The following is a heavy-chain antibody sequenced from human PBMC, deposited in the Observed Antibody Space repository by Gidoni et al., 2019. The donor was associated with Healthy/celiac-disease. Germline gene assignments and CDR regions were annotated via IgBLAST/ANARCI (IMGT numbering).Heavy chain of an antibody. CDR3: AGAGSSWYGKYFQH. D-gene: IGHD6-13*01. V-gene: IGHV4-31*03. CDR2: IYYSGST. Sequence: QVQLQESGPGLVKPSQTLSLTCTVSGGSISSGGYYWSWIRQQPGKGLEWIGYIYYSGSTYYNPSLKGRVTISVDTSKNQFSLNLSSVTAADTAVYYCAGAGSSWYGKYFQHWGQGTLVTVSS. J-gene: IGHJ1*01. CDR1: GGSISSGGYY.